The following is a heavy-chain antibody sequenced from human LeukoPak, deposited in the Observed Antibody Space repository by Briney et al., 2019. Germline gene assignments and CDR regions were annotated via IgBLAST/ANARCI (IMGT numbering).Heavy chain of an antibody. Sequence: ASVKVSCKASGYTFTSYYMHWVRQAPGQGLEWMGRINPNNGNTNYAQKFQGRVTMTTDTSTSTVYMELRSLRSDDTAVYYCARDDNYGSGQPDDWGQGTLVTVSS. CDR2: INPNNGNT. D-gene: IGHD3-10*01. CDR1: GYTFTSYY. J-gene: IGHJ4*02. CDR3: ARDDNYGSGQPDD. V-gene: IGHV1-18*04.